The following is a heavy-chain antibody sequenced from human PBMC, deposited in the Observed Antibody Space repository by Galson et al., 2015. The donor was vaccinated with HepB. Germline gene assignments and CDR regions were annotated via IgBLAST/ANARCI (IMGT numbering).Heavy chain of an antibody. Sequence: SVKVSCKASGYTFTSYYMHWVRQAPGQGLEWMGIINPSGGSTSYAQKFQGRVTMTRDTSTSTVYMELSSLRSEDTAVYYCARHSSGWVFHNYYFDYWGQGTLVTVSS. V-gene: IGHV1-46*03. CDR3: ARHSSGWVFHNYYFDY. CDR1: GYTFTSYY. J-gene: IGHJ4*02. CDR2: INPSGGST. D-gene: IGHD6-19*01.